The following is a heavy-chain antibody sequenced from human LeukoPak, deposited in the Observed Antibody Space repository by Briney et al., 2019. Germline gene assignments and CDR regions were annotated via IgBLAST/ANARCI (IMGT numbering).Heavy chain of an antibody. J-gene: IGHJ5*02. D-gene: IGHD6-13*01. CDR3: ARPEAVGASSSWFWFDP. CDR2: IYPDDSDS. CDR1: GYKFTTYW. V-gene: IGHV5-51*01. Sequence: GESLKISCKGSGYKFTTYWIAWVRQMPGKGLEWMGIIYPDDSDSRYSPSFQGQVTFSADKSISTAYLQWSSLKASDTAMYYCARPEAVGASSSWFWFDPWGQGTLVTVSS.